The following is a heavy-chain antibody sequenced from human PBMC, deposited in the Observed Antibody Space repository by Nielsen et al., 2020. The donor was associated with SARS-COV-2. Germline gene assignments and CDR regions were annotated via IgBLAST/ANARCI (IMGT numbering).Heavy chain of an antibody. CDR2: ISYDGSNK. Sequence: GGSLRLSCAASGFTFSSYAMHWVRQAPGKGLEWVAVISYDGSNKYYADSVKGRFTISRDNSKNTLFLQMNSLRAEDTAVYYCAKQYSDNYYDAFDIWGQGTMVTVSS. V-gene: IGHV3-30-3*01. CDR3: AKQYSDNYYDAFDI. J-gene: IGHJ3*02. D-gene: IGHD5-12*01. CDR1: GFTFSSYA.